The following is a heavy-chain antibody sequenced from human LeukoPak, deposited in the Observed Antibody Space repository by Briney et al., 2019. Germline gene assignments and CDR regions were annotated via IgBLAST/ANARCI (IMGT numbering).Heavy chain of an antibody. D-gene: IGHD1-26*01. Sequence: GGSLRLSCAASGFTFSNNWMHWVRQAPGKGLVWVSRIKGDGRSTDYADSVRGRFTISRDNAKNTLLLQMNSLRAEDTAVYYCVRDGVGAPPFDYWGQGVLVTVSS. J-gene: IGHJ4*02. CDR1: GFTFSNNW. CDR2: IKGDGRST. V-gene: IGHV3-74*01. CDR3: VRDGVGAPPFDY.